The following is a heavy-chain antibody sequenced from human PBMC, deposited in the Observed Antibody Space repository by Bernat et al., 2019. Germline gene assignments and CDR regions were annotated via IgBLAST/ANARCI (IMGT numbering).Heavy chain of an antibody. D-gene: IGHD6-19*01. CDR2: IRYDGSKK. CDR1: GFTFSSFG. V-gene: IGHV3-30*02. CDR3: AKSVYSSDNYGMDV. Sequence: VQLVESGGGVVQPGGSLRLSSAASGFTFSSFGMHWVRQAPGKGLEWVALIRYDGSKKYYADSVKGQVTISRDNSKNMLYLQMNSLRAEDTAVYYCAKSVYSSDNYGMDVWGQGTTVTVSS. J-gene: IGHJ6*02.